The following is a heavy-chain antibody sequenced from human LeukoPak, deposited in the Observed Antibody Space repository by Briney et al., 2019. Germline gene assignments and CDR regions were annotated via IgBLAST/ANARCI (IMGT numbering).Heavy chain of an antibody. CDR2: IKQDGSEK. J-gene: IGHJ6*03. V-gene: IGHV3-7*01. Sequence: GGSLRLSCAASGFTFSSHWMSWVRQAPGKGLEWVANIKQDGSEKYYVDSVKGRFTISRANAKNSLYLQMTSLRAEDTAVYYCASYGGDSYYYYYMDVWGKGTTVTVSS. CDR3: ASYGGDSYYYYYMDV. CDR1: GFTFSSHW. D-gene: IGHD2-21*02.